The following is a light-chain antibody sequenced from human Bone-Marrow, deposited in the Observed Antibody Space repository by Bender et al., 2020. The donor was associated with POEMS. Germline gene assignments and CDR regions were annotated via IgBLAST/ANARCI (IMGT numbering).Light chain of an antibody. CDR1: SSDIGSYNL. V-gene: IGLV2-23*01. CDR3: CAYVDSSTGV. Sequence: HSALTQPASVSGSPGQSITISCTGASSDIGSYNLVSWFQQPPGRAPQLLIYGGTKRPSGVSDRFSASKSGNTASLTISGLQAEDEATYYCCAYVDSSTGVFGGGTKVTV. J-gene: IGLJ3*02. CDR2: GGT.